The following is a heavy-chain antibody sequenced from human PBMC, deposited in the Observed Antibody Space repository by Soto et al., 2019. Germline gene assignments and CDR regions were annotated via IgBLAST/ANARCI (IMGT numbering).Heavy chain of an antibody. V-gene: IGHV4-59*01. CDR3: ARAPATAMALSRFYFDY. CDR1: GGSINHYY. D-gene: IGHD5-18*01. Sequence: PSDTLSLTCSVSGGSINHYYWSWIRQPPGKGLEWVGYIYDSGSTKYNPSLKSRVTISVDTSRSHISLSLNSVTAADTVVYYCARAPATAMALSRFYFDYWDQGTLVTVSS. CDR2: IYDSGST. J-gene: IGHJ4*02.